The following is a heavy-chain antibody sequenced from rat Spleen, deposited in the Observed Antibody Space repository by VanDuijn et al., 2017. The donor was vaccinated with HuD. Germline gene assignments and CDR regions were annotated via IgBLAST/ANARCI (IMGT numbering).Heavy chain of an antibody. CDR2: VQSNGST. CDR3: TRDHSYWGSYYPGGFAH. Sequence: QVQLKESGPGLVQTSQTLSLTCTVSGLSLTSYHISRVRQPPEKGLEWMGRVQSNGSTYYNSALKSRLTISRDTSKSQVFLKMNSLQTEDTAIYFCTRDHSYWGSYYPGGFAHWGQGTLVTVSS. V-gene: IGHV2S1*01. D-gene: IGHD1-12*02. CDR1: GLSLTSYH. J-gene: IGHJ3*01.